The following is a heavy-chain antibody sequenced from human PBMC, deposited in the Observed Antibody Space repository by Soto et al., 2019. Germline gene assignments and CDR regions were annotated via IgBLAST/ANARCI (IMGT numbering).Heavy chain of an antibody. V-gene: IGHV5-51*01. J-gene: IGHJ4*01. D-gene: IGHD3-10*01. Sequence: PVESLNSSCKVSGYSFTTYGIAWVLQMPGKGLEWVGIIYPGDSDTRYSPSFEGHVTISVDKSISTAFLRWNSLKASDNAIYYCARHSTSAPKDYWGQGTLVTVSS. CDR3: ARHSTSAPKDY. CDR1: GYSFTTYG. CDR2: IYPGDSDT.